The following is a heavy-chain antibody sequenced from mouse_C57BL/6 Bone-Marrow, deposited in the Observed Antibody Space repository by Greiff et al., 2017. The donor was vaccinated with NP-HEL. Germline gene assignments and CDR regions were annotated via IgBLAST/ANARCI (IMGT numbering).Heavy chain of an antibody. CDR1: GYTFTDYY. Sequence: EVQLQQSGPELVKPGASVKISCKASGYTFTDYYMNWVKQSHGKSLEWIGAINPNNGGTSYNEKFKGKATLTVDKSSSTAYMELRSLISEDSAVYYCAGGNYWGQGTTLTVSS. CDR2: INPNNGGT. CDR3: AGGNY. V-gene: IGHV1-26*01. J-gene: IGHJ2*01.